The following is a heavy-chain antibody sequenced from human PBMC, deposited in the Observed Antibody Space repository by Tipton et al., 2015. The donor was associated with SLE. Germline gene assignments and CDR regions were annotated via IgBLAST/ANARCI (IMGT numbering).Heavy chain of an antibody. V-gene: IGHV3-20*04. CDR1: GGSISSYY. CDR2: INWNGGST. CDR3: ARGRLGYYDSSGYYSFDY. J-gene: IGHJ4*02. D-gene: IGHD3-22*01. Sequence: LSLTCTVSGGSISSYYWSWIRQPPGKGLEWVSGINWNGGSTGYADSVKGRFTISRDNAKNSLYLQMNSLRAEDTALYYCARGRLGYYDSSGYYSFDYWGQGTLVTVSS.